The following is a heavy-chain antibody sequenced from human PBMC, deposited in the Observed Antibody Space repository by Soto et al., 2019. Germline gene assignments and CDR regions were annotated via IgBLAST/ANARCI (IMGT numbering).Heavy chain of an antibody. Sequence: PGGSLRLSCAGSGFTFSSYAMHWVRQAPGKGLEWVAVISYGGSNKYYADSVKGRFTISRDHFKNTLYLQMNSPRAEDTAVYYCARDGSPYYYYGMDVWGQGTTVTVSS. J-gene: IGHJ6*02. CDR1: GFTFSSYA. D-gene: IGHD3-10*01. CDR3: ARDGSPYYYYGMDV. CDR2: ISYGGSNK. V-gene: IGHV3-30-3*01.